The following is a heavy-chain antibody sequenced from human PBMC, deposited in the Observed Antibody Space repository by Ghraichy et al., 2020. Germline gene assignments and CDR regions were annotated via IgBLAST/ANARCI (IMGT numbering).Heavy chain of an antibody. CDR3: AKMFEDYYASGKGYSYYNYMDV. Sequence: GGSLRLSCSASGFMCSYYAMHWVRQAPGKGLEWVAMVSYDGSNMFYADSVKGRFTISRDKSKNTLYLQMKSLRSEDTGTYYCAKMFEDYYASGKGYSYYNYMDVWGKGTTVIVSS. D-gene: IGHD2-15*01. J-gene: IGHJ6*03. CDR1: GFMCSYYA. V-gene: IGHV3-30*18. CDR2: VSYDGSNM.